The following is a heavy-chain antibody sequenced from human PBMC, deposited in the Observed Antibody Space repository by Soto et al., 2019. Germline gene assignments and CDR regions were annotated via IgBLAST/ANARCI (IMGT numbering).Heavy chain of an antibody. CDR2: IAWNSDII. D-gene: IGHD3-10*01. CDR1: GFSFEDYA. V-gene: IGHV3-9*01. J-gene: IGHJ6*02. Sequence: EVQLVESGGGLVQPGRSLRLSCAASGFSFEDYAMHWVRQAPGKGLEWVSGIAWNSDIIGYADSVKGRFTISRDNGKNYMYLQMNSLRPEDTALFYCAKDHYGSAIYGMDVWGQGTTVTVSS. CDR3: AKDHYGSAIYGMDV.